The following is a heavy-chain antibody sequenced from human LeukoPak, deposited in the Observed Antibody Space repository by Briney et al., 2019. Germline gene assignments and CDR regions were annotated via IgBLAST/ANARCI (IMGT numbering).Heavy chain of an antibody. Sequence: PSETLSLTCAVYGGSFSGYYWSWIRQPPGKGLEWIGYIYYSGSTKYNPSLKSRVTISVDTSKNQFSLKLSSVTAADTAVYYCARGAELPDYWGQGTLVTVSS. V-gene: IGHV4-59*01. D-gene: IGHD2-15*01. CDR2: IYYSGST. J-gene: IGHJ4*02. CDR1: GGSFSGYY. CDR3: ARGAELPDY.